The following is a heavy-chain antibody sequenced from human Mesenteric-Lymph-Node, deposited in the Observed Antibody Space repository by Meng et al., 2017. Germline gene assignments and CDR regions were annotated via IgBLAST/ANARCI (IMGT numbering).Heavy chain of an antibody. D-gene: IGHD2-15*01. CDR3: ARDRRYCSGGSCYSRGFGYYYYGMDV. V-gene: IGHV3-7*01. CDR1: GFTFSSYW. Sequence: GGSLRLSCAASGFTFSSYWMSWVRQAPGKGLEWVANIKQDGSEKYYVDSVKGRFTISRDNAKNSLYLQMNSLRAEDTAVYYCARDRRYCSGGSCYSRGFGYYYYGMDVWGQGTTVTVSS. J-gene: IGHJ6*02. CDR2: IKQDGSEK.